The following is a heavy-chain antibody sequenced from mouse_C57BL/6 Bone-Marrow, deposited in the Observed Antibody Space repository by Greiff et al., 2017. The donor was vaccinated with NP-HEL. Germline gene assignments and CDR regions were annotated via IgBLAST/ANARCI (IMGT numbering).Heavy chain of an antibody. Sequence: QVQLKESGAELVKPGASVKLSCKASGYTFPNYWMHWVKQRPGRGLEWIGRIDPNSGGTKYNEKFKSKATLTVDKPSSTAYMQLSSLTSEDSAVYYCARYYYGSGYFDYWGQGTTLTVSS. D-gene: IGHD1-1*01. CDR3: ARYYYGSGYFDY. CDR2: IDPNSGGT. J-gene: IGHJ2*01. V-gene: IGHV1-72*01. CDR1: GYTFPNYW.